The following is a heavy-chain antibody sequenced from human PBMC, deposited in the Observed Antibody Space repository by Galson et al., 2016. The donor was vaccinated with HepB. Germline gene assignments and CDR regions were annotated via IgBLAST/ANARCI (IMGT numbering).Heavy chain of an antibody. CDR2: INPNSGST. CDR3: ARGEQWLQDY. J-gene: IGHJ4*02. D-gene: IGHD6-19*01. Sequence: SVKVSCRASGYTFTNHYIHWVRQAPGQGLEWMGWINPNSGSTNYAQRFQGRDTLTRDTSINTAYMEFRRLRSDDTAVFYCARGEQWLQDYWGQGTLLTVSS. V-gene: IGHV1-2*02. CDR1: GYTFTNHY.